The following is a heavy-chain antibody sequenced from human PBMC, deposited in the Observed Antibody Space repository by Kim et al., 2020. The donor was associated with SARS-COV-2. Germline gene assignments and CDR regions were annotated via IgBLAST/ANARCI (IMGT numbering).Heavy chain of an antibody. CDR1: GFTFSDYY. CDR3: ARASAATTYSSSWYPFDYYYYGMDV. D-gene: IGHD6-13*01. CDR2: ISSSSSYT. J-gene: IGHJ6*02. Sequence: GGSLRLSCAASGFTFSDYYMSWIRQAPGKGLEWVSYISSSSSYTNYADSVKGRFTISRDNAKNSLYLQMNSLRAEDTAVYYCARASAATTYSSSWYPFDYYYYGMDVWGQGTTVTVSS. V-gene: IGHV3-11*06.